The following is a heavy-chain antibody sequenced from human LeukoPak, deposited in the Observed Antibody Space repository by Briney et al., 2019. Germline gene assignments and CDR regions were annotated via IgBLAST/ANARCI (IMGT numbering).Heavy chain of an antibody. CDR1: GFTFSSYS. Sequence: GGSLRLSCAASGFTFSSYSMNWVRQAPGKGLEWVSYISSSVSSIYYADSVKGRFTISRDNAKNSLYLQMNSLRAEDTAVYYCGKAGYCSGGSCYSGDYWGQGTLVTVSS. D-gene: IGHD2-15*01. V-gene: IGHV3-48*04. CDR3: GKAGYCSGGSCYSGDY. CDR2: ISSSVSSI. J-gene: IGHJ4*02.